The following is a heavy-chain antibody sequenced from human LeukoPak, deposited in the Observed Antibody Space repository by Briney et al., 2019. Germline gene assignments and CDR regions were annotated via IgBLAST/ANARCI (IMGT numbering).Heavy chain of an antibody. CDR1: GFTFSSYE. CDR2: ISSSGSTI. CDR3: ARDHGITGTTIYPL. Sequence: GGSLRLSCAASGFTFSSYEMNWVRQAPGKGLEWVAYISSSGSTIYYADSVKGRFTIPRDNAKNSLYLQTNSLRAEDTAVYYCARDHGITGTTIYPLWGQGTLVTVSS. D-gene: IGHD1-7*01. V-gene: IGHV3-48*03. J-gene: IGHJ4*02.